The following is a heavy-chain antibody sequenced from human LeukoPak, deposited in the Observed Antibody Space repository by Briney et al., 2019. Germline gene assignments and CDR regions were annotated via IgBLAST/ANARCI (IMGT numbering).Heavy chain of an antibody. CDR1: GFTFSSYS. D-gene: IGHD5-24*01. CDR3: ARDRATNFPGYYYHMDV. CDR2: ISSSSSYI. Sequence: PGGSLRLSCAASGFTFSSYSMNWVRQAPGKGLEWVSSISSSSSYIYYADSVKGRFTISRDNAKNSLYLQMNSLRAEDTAVYYCARDRATNFPGYYYHMDVWGKGTTVTVSS. J-gene: IGHJ6*03. V-gene: IGHV3-21*01.